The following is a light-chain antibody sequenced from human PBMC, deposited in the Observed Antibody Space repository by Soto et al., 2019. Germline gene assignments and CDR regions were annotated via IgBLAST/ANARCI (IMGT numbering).Light chain of an antibody. CDR1: QSVSGY. CDR3: QKRRNWPST. CDR2: DAS. Sequence: EIVLTQSPATLSLSPGERATLSCRASQSVSGYLAWYQQKPGQAPRLLMYDASNRATGIPARFSGSVSRTAFTHNISSLEPEDFAVYYWQKRRNWPSTFGGGTKVEIK. J-gene: IGKJ4*01. V-gene: IGKV3-11*01.